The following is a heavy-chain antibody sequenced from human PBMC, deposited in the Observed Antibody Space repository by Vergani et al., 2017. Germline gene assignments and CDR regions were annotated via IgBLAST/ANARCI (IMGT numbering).Heavy chain of an antibody. J-gene: IGHJ3*02. CDR3: AGIAPRRTRIVVVPALDAFDI. Sequence: QVQLVQSGAEVKKPGSSVKVSCKASGGTFSSYAISWVRQAPGQGLEWMGWIIPIFGTPNYAQKFQGRVTITADKSTSTADMELSSLRAEDTAVYYCAGIAPRRTRIVVVPALDAFDIWGQGTMVTVSS. V-gene: IGHV1-69*06. D-gene: IGHD2-2*01. CDR1: GGTFSSYA. CDR2: IIPIFGTP.